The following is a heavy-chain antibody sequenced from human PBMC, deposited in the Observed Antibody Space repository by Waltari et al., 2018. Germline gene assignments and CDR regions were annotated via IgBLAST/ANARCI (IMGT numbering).Heavy chain of an antibody. J-gene: IGHJ6*02. CDR3: IRDSFDNSYYYGMDV. V-gene: IGHV3-74*01. CDR2: SNTEGGRT. CDR1: GYTFSSYW. Sequence: EVQLVESGGGLVQPGGSLRLSCAASGYTFSSYWMHWVRQAPGEGLVWVARSNTEGGRTSYADSVKGRFTISRDNAKNTLYLQMNSLRAEDTAVYYCIRDSFDNSYYYGMDVWGQGTTVTVSS.